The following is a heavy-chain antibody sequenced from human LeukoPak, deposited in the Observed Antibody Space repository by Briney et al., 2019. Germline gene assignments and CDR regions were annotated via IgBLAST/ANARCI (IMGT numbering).Heavy chain of an antibody. CDR1: GYSIRTGYY. CDR3: ARSYFSVGAFDN. D-gene: IGHD2/OR15-2a*01. V-gene: IGHV4-38-2*01. J-gene: IGHJ3*02. Sequence: SETLSLTCDVSGYSIRTGYYWGCVRQPPGKDREWIGSVYHTGNTYYNPSLQSRVNILVDTSKNQFSLSLTSVTAADTAVYYCARSYFSVGAFDNWGQGTMVTVSS. CDR2: VYHTGNT.